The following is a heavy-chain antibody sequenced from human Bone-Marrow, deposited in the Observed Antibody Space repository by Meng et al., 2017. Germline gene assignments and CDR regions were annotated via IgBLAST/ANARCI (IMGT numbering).Heavy chain of an antibody. CDR2: IIPIFGTA. J-gene: IGHJ6*02. D-gene: IGHD6-13*01. CDR3: ARSVAAAGIYGMDV. CDR1: GGTFSSYA. V-gene: IGHV1-69*13. Sequence: SVKVSCKASGGTFSSYAISWVRQAPGQGLEWMGWIIPIFGTANYAQKFQGRVTITADESTSTAYMELSSLRSENTAVYYCARSVAAAGIYGMDVWGQGATVTVSS.